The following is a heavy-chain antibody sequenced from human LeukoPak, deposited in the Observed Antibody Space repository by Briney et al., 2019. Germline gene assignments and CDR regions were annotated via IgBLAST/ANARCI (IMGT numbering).Heavy chain of an antibody. CDR1: GFTFSSAA. D-gene: IGHD3-3*01. J-gene: IGHJ4*02. Sequence: GGSLRLSCGVSGFTFSSAALHWVRQAPGKGLEWVAVISYDGSIKYYADSVKGRFTISRDNSKNTLYLQMNTLRAEDTAVYYCARETSLRFLEWLSFDYRGQGTLVTVSS. V-gene: IGHV3-30*04. CDR2: ISYDGSIK. CDR3: ARETSLRFLEWLSFDY.